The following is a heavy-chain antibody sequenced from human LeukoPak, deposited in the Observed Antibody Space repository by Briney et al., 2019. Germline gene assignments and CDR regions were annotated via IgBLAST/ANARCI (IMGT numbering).Heavy chain of an antibody. V-gene: IGHV4-61*02. D-gene: IGHD4-17*01. CDR3: ARDNGDYYSYYYMDV. CDR2: IYTTGRT. J-gene: IGHJ6*03. CDR1: GASISSGNYY. Sequence: SETLSLSCTVSGASISSGNYYWTWIRQPAGKGLEWIGRIYTTGRTSYNPSLKSRVTISMDTSKNQFSLRVNSLTAADTAVYYCARDNGDYYSYYYMDVWGKGTTVTISS.